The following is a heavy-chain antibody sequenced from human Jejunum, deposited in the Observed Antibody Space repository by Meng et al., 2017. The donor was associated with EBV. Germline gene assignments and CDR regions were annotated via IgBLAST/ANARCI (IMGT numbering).Heavy chain of an antibody. V-gene: IGHV3-74*01. CDR2: ISSDGRSI. D-gene: IGHD3-10*01. Sequence: EIQLVGAGGGLVQPGESLSLSCSSSGFSLSTSLMHLVRQAPGKGVVWVSRISSDGRSITYADSVKGRFTISRDNAKNTLYLQMNSLRVEDTAVYYCATGQGDSRYYFDSWSQGTLVTVSS. CDR3: ATGQGDSRYYFDS. J-gene: IGHJ4*02. CDR1: GFSLSTSL.